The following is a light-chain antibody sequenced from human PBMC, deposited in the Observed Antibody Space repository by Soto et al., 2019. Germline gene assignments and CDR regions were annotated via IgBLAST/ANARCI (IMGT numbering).Light chain of an antibody. CDR3: GTWDSNLSAVV. Sequence: QSVLTQPPSVSAAPGQKVTISCSGSSSNIGNNYVSWYQHLPGTAPNLLIYDNNKRPSGIPDRFSGSKSGTSATLGITGLQTGDEADYYCGTWDSNLSAVVFGGGTKLTV. V-gene: IGLV1-51*01. J-gene: IGLJ2*01. CDR2: DNN. CDR1: SSNIGNNY.